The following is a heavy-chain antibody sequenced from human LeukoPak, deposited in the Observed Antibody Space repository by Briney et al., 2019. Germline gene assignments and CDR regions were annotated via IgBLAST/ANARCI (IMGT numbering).Heavy chain of an antibody. Sequence: GGSLRLSCAVSGFSFRSYAMSWVRQAPGEGLEWVSAVSRSGDDTYYADSVRGRFTVSRDNSRNTLYLHMSSLRAEDTAVYYCAKEEGTNCGGDCYYYMDVWGKGTTVTVSS. CDR1: GFSFRSYA. J-gene: IGHJ6*03. V-gene: IGHV3-23*01. D-gene: IGHD2-21*01. CDR3: AKEEGTNCGGDCYYYMDV. CDR2: VSRSGDDT.